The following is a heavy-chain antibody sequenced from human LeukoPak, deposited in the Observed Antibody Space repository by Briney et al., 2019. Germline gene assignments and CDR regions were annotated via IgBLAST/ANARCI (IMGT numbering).Heavy chain of an antibody. Sequence: GASVKVSCKASGGTFSSYAISWVRQAPGQGLEWMGGIIPIFGTANYAQKFQGRVTITTDESTSTAYMELSSLRSEDTAVYYCARDRLRSYYDSSGYNADDYWGQGTLVTVSS. V-gene: IGHV1-69*05. CDR3: ARDRLRSYYDSSGYNADDY. CDR2: IIPIFGTA. J-gene: IGHJ4*02. CDR1: GGTFSSYA. D-gene: IGHD3-22*01.